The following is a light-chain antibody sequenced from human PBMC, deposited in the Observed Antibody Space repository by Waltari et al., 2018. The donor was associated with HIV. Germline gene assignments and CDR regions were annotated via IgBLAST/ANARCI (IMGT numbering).Light chain of an antibody. J-gene: IGLJ2*01. CDR3: QSYGSTNQV. V-gene: IGLV6-57*01. Sequence: NFVLTQPHSLSQSPGKTLTISCTRHSGRLPSNYLHSYQQRPGSSPTTVIYEDTQRPSGVPDRFSGSIDSSSNSASLIISGLTTEDEADYYCQSYGSTNQVFGGGTKLTVL. CDR2: EDT. CDR1: SGRLPSNY.